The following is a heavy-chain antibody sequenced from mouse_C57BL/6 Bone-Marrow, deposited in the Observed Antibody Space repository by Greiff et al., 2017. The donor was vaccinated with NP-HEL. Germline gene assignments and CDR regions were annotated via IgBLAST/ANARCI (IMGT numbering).Heavy chain of an antibody. CDR3: AGGYSPYGDYAMDY. CDR1: GFPITSGYY. V-gene: IGHV12-3*01. Sequence: VKLQESGPGLVKPSQSLFLTCSITGFPITSGYYWIWIRQSPGKPLEWMGYITHSGETFYNPSLQSPISITRETSKNQFFLQLNSGTTEDTAMYYCAGGYSPYGDYAMDYWGQGTSVTVSS. J-gene: IGHJ4*01. CDR2: ITHSGET. D-gene: IGHD2-12*01.